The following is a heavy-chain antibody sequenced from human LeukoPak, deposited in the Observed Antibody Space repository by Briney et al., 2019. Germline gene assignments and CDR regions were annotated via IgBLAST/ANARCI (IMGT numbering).Heavy chain of an antibody. CDR3: AKAHQSSLYYGSGSPYYYMDV. D-gene: IGHD3-10*01. CDR2: ISWDGGST. V-gene: IGHV3-43D*03. Sequence: GGSLRLSCAASGFTFDDYAMHWVRQAPGKGLEWVSLISWDGGSTYYADSVKGRFTISRDNSKNSLYLQMNSLRAEDTALYYCAKAHQSSLYYGSGSPYYYMDVWGKGTTVTVSS. CDR1: GFTFDDYA. J-gene: IGHJ6*03.